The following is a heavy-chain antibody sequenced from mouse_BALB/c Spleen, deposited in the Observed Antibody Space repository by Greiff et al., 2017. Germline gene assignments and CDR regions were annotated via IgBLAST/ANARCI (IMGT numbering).Heavy chain of an antibody. CDR2: ISNLAYSI. Sequence: EVHLVESGGGLVQPGGSRKLSCAASGFTFSDYGMAWVRQAPGKGPEWVAFISNLAYSIYYADTVTGRFTISRENAKNTLYLEMSSLRSEDTAMYYCAREYYAMDYWGQGTSVTVSS. J-gene: IGHJ4*01. V-gene: IGHV5-15*02. CDR3: AREYYAMDY. CDR1: GFTFSDYG.